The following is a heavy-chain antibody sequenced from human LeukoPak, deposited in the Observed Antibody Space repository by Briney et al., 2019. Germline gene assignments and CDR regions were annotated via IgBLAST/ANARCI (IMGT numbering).Heavy chain of an antibody. CDR1: GFTFSSYG. V-gene: IGHV3-33*01. CDR2: IWYDGSNK. J-gene: IGHJ5*02. CDR3: ARERGTAMVDTYNWFDP. D-gene: IGHD5-18*01. Sequence: PGRSLRLSCAASGFTFSSYGMHWVRQAPGKGLEWVAVIWYDGSNKYYADSVKGRFTISRDNSKNTLYLQMNSLRAEDTAVYYCARERGTAMVDTYNWFDPWGQGTLVTVSS.